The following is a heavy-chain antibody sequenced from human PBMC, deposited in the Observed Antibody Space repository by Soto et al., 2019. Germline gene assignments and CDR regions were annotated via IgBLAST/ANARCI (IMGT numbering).Heavy chain of an antibody. CDR3: ASSIAAALLYFDY. J-gene: IGHJ4*02. D-gene: IGHD6-13*01. CDR2: ISAYNGNT. CDR1: GYTFTSYG. V-gene: IGHV1-18*01. Sequence: QVQLVQSGAEVKKPGASVKVSCKASGYTFTSYGISWVRQAPGQGLEWMGWISAYNGNTNYAQKLQGRVTMTTDTPTSTANMELRSLRSDDTAVYYCASSIAAALLYFDYWGQGTLVTVSS.